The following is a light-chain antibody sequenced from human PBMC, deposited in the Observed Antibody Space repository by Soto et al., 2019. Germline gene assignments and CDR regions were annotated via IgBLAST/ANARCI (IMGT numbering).Light chain of an antibody. CDR1: QSVSSR. CDR2: GAS. V-gene: IGKV3-20*01. CDR3: QHYVERSPIT. Sequence: IVVTASPSTPAFAPGERATLSCSASQSVSSRLAWYQQKPGQAPRLLISGASSRATGIPDRFSGSGSGTDFTLTISRLDTADFALYYCQHYVERSPITFGQGTRLEIK. J-gene: IGKJ5*01.